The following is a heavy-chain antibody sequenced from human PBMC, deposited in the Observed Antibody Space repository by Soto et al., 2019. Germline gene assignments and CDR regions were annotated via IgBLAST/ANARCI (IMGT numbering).Heavy chain of an antibody. D-gene: IGHD6-13*01. Sequence: QVQLAESGGGVVQPGRSLRLSCAASGFTFSNYGMHWVRQAPGKGLEWVAVISYDGSNKYYEDSVKGRVTISRDNSKNTLSLQMNSLRPEDTAVYYSARASRSSSNEPGFDYWGQGTLVTVSP. CDR2: ISYDGSNK. CDR1: GFTFSNYG. V-gene: IGHV3-30*03. J-gene: IGHJ4*02. CDR3: ARASRSSSNEPGFDY.